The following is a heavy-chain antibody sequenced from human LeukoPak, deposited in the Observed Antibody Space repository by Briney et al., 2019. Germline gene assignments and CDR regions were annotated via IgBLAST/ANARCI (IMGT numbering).Heavy chain of an antibody. CDR2: ISGSGGST. V-gene: IGHV3-23*01. CDR3: AKNPWTGPYYFDY. Sequence: GGSLRLSCASSEFTFSSYAMSWVRQAPGKGLEWVSAISGSGGSTYYADSVKGRFTISRDNSKKTLYLQMNSLRAEDTAVYYCAKNPWTGPYYFDYWGQGTLVTVSS. D-gene: IGHD3/OR15-3a*01. J-gene: IGHJ4*02. CDR1: EFTFSSYA.